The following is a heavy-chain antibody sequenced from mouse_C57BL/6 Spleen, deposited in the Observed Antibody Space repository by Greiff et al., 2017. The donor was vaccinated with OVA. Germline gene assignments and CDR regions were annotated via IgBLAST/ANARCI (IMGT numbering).Heavy chain of an antibody. CDR2: ISDGGSYT. CDR3: ARDREMITTPHYYAMDY. D-gene: IGHD2-4*01. V-gene: IGHV5-4*01. CDR1: GFTFSSYA. J-gene: IGHJ4*01. Sequence: EVMLVESGGGLVKPGGSLKLSCAASGFTFSSYAMSWVRQTPEKRLEWVATISDGGSYTYYPDNVKGRFTISRDNAKNNLYLQMSHLKSEDTAMYYCARDREMITTPHYYAMDYWGQGTSVTVSS.